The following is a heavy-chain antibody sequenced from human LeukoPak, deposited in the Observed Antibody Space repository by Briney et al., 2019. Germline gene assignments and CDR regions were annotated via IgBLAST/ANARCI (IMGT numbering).Heavy chain of an antibody. CDR3: ARDFWSGYYTGDY. Sequence: ASVKVACKASGYTFTSYGISWVRQAPGQELEWMGWISIYNGNTNYAQKLQGRVTMTTDTSTSTAYMELRSLRSDDTAVYYCARDFWSGYYTGDYWGQGTLVTVSS. V-gene: IGHV1-18*01. CDR1: GYTFTSYG. D-gene: IGHD3-3*01. J-gene: IGHJ4*02. CDR2: ISIYNGNT.